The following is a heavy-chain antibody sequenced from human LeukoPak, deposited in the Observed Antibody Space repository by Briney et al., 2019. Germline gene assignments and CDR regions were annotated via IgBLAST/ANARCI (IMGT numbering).Heavy chain of an antibody. CDR2: ISSSSSYI. J-gene: IGHJ4*02. CDR3: AREGGLGYCSSTSCYLGY. Sequence: GGSLRLSCAASGFTFSSYSMNWVRQAPGKGREGVSSISSSSSYIYYADSVKGRFTISRDNAKNSLYLKMNSLRGEDTAVYYCAREGGLGYCSSTSCYLGYWGQGTLVTVSS. D-gene: IGHD2-2*01. CDR1: GFTFSSYS. V-gene: IGHV3-21*01.